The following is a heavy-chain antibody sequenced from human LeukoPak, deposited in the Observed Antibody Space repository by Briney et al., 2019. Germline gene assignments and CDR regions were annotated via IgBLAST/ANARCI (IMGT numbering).Heavy chain of an antibody. CDR3: ARDQGWIFGVVNVFDY. V-gene: IGHV3-74*01. CDR2: INSDGSST. D-gene: IGHD3-3*01. CDR1: GFTFSSYW. J-gene: IGHJ4*02. Sequence: GRSLRLSCAASGFTFSSYWMHWVRQAPGKGLVWVSRINSDGSSTSYADSVKGRFTISRDNAKNTLYLQMNSLRAEDTAVYYCARDQGWIFGVVNVFDYWGQGTLVTVSS.